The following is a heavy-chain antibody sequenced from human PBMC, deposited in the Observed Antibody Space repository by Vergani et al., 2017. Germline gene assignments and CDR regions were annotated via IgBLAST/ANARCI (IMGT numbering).Heavy chain of an antibody. CDR3: ARSGSSSWYGDDY. V-gene: IGHV3-30*03. CDR2: ISYDGSNQ. J-gene: IGHJ4*02. CDR1: GFTFSNYG. D-gene: IGHD6-13*01. Sequence: QVQLVESGGGVVQPGRSLRLSCAASGFTFSNYGMHWVRQAPGKGLEWVAVISYDGSNQHYANSVKGRFTISRDNSKNTLYLQMNSLRAEDTAVYYCARSGSSSWYGDDYWGQGTLVTVSS.